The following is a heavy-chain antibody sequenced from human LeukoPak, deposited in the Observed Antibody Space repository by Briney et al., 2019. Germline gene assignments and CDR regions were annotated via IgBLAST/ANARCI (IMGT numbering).Heavy chain of an antibody. CDR1: AFSDKSNY. CDR2: SYSGGST. D-gene: IGHD2-21*01. Sequence: GGSMRLSCVAFAFSDKSNYMSWVRQAPGKGLEWVSVSYSGGSTYYEDSVKGRFTVSSDVSKNTLYLQMNDLRGEDTAVYYCASRHCSCENCYAGPLDFWGQGIQVTVSS. V-gene: IGHV3-53*01. CDR3: ASRHCSCENCYAGPLDF. J-gene: IGHJ4*02.